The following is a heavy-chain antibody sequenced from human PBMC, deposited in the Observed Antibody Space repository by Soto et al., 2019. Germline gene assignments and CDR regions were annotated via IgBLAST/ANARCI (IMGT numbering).Heavy chain of an antibody. CDR1: GFTFSNYA. J-gene: IGHJ4*02. Sequence: GGSLRLSCAASGFTFSNYALSWVRQAPGKGLECVSSIGRNSVTIAYSDSVKGRFTISRDNSKNTLFLQMNSLRAEDTAVYFCAMLPMTTVVNLLDYWGQGTLVTVSS. V-gene: IGHV3-23*01. CDR2: IGRNSVTI. CDR3: AMLPMTTVVNLLDY. D-gene: IGHD4-17*01.